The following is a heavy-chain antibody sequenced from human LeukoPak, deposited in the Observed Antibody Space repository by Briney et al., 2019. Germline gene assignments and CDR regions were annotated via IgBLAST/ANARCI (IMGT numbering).Heavy chain of an antibody. J-gene: IGHJ6*03. CDR3: ARTKELLTAFYTPPKYYYYYYMDV. D-gene: IGHD3-9*01. V-gene: IGHV1-8*01. Sequence: ASVKVSCKASGYTFTSYDINWVRQATGQGLEWMGWMNPNSGNTGYAQKFQGRVTMTRNTSISTAYMELSSLRSEDTAVYYCARTKELLTAFYTPPKYYYYYYMDVWGKGTTVTVSS. CDR1: GYTFTSYD. CDR2: MNPNSGNT.